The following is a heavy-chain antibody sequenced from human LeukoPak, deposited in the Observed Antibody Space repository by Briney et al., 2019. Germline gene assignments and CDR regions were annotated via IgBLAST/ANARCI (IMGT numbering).Heavy chain of an antibody. J-gene: IGHJ4*02. Sequence: ASVKVSCKASEYTFSVYHIHWVRQAHGQGLEWMAWINPDSGDTNYAQKFQGRVTITRDTSISTAYMEVSSLRSDDTAVYYCALILGGSWAFDYWGQGTLVTVSS. D-gene: IGHD6-13*01. V-gene: IGHV1-2*02. CDR2: INPDSGDT. CDR1: EYTFSVYH. CDR3: ALILGGSWAFDY.